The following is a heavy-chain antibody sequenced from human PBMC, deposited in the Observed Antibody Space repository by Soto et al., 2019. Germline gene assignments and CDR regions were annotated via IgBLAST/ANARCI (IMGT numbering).Heavy chain of an antibody. CDR2: ISYDGSNK. J-gene: IGHJ6*02. V-gene: IGHV3-30-3*01. Sequence: QVQLVESGGGVVQPGRSLRLSCAASGFTFSSYAMHWVRQAPGKGLEWGAVISYDGSNKYYADSVKGRFTISRDNSKNTVYRQMNSLRAEDTAVYYWARGLTTYYYYYGMDVWGQGTTVTVSS. CDR3: ARGLTTYYYYYGMDV. D-gene: IGHD3-3*01. CDR1: GFTFSSYA.